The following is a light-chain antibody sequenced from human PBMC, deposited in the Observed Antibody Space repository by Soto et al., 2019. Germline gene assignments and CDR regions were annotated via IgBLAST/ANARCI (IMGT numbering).Light chain of an antibody. CDR3: NSFRVSHLYV. CDR2: DVS. Sequence: QSALTQPRSVSGSPGQSVTISCTGTSSDVGGYNYVSWYQQHPGKAPKLMIYDVSKRPSGVPDRFSGSKSGNTASLTISGLQAEDEADYYCNSFRVSHLYVFGTGTKLTVL. CDR1: SSDVGGYNY. J-gene: IGLJ1*01. V-gene: IGLV2-11*01.